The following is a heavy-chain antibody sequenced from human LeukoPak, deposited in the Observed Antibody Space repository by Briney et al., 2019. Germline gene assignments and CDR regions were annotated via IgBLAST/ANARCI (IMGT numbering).Heavy chain of an antibody. CDR2: INHSGST. Sequence: SETLSLTCAVYGGSFSGYYWSWIRQPPGKGLEWIGEINHSGSTNYNPSLKSRVTTSVDTSKNQFSLKLSSVTAADTAVYYCARAIAAAGTFFDYWGQGTLVTVSS. CDR1: GGSFSGYY. CDR3: ARAIAAAGTFFDY. J-gene: IGHJ4*02. V-gene: IGHV4-34*01. D-gene: IGHD6-13*01.